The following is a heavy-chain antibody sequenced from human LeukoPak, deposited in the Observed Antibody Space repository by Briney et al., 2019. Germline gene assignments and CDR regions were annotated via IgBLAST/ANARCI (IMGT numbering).Heavy chain of an antibody. J-gene: IGHJ4*02. V-gene: IGHV3-15*01. CDR3: TTDFSAVRFLEWLYINDAAHPNDY. Sequence: GGSLRLSCAASGFTFSNAWMSWVRQAPGKGLEWVGRIKSKTDGGTTDYAAPVKGRFTISRDDSKNTLYLQMNSLKTEDTAVYYCTTDFSAVRFLEWLYINDAAHPNDYWGQGTLVTVSS. D-gene: IGHD3-3*01. CDR2: IKSKTDGGTT. CDR1: GFTFSNAW.